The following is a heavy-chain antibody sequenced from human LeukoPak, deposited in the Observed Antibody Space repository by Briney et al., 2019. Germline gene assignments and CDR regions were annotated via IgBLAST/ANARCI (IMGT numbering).Heavy chain of an antibody. Sequence: GGSLRLSCAASGFTFSSYWMHWVRQAPGKGLVWVSRINSDGSSTSYTDSVKGRFTISRDNAKNTLYLQMNSLRAEDTAVYYCARVRSGSSAGNYGMDVWGQGTTVTVSS. CDR3: ARVRSGSSAGNYGMDV. CDR2: INSDGSST. D-gene: IGHD1-26*01. J-gene: IGHJ6*02. CDR1: GFTFSSYW. V-gene: IGHV3-74*01.